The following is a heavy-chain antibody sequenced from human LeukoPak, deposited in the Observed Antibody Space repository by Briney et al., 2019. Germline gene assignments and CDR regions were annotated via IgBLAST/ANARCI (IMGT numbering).Heavy chain of an antibody. J-gene: IGHJ4*02. CDR2: ILYDGSNT. CDR3: ARGAGSYYHDPLDY. CDR1: GFTLSSYG. V-gene: IGHV3-30*03. D-gene: IGHD3-10*01. Sequence: PGGSLRLAWAAAGFTLSSYGMDWVRQAAGEGRGWVAVILYDGSNTTHAASVTGRFTISRHNAKNSLYLHMNSLRAEDRAVYYCARGAGSYYHDPLDYWGRGTLVTVSS.